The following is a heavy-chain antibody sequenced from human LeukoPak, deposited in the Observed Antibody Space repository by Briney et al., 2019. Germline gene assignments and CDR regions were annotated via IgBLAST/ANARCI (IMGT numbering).Heavy chain of an antibody. CDR2: INSDGINT. CDR1: GFTFSNYW. V-gene: IGHV3-74*01. D-gene: IGHD3-22*01. Sequence: GGSLRLSCAASGFTFSNYWMHWVRQAPGKGLVWASRINSDGINTSYADSVKGRFTISRDNAKNTLNLQMNSLRAEDTAVCYCARDLGQYYDTSDNWFDPWGQGTLVTVSS. J-gene: IGHJ5*02. CDR3: ARDLGQYYDTSDNWFDP.